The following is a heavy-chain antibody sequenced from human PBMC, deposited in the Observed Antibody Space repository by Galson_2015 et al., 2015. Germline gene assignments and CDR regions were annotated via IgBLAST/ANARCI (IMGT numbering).Heavy chain of an antibody. V-gene: IGHV3-11*05. J-gene: IGHJ4*02. Sequence: SLRLSCAASGFTFSDYYMSWIRQAPGKGLEWISYISYSSSTNYADSVKGRFTISRDNGKNSLYLQMNSLRAEDTAVYYCAREGSSWDFDYWGQGTLVTVSS. CDR1: GFTFSDYY. CDR2: ISYSSST. D-gene: IGHD6-13*01. CDR3: AREGSSWDFDY.